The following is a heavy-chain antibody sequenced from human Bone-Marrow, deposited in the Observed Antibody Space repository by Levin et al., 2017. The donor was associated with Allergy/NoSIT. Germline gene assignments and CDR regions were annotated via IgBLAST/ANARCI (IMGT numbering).Heavy chain of an antibody. Sequence: SETLSLTCAVYGGSFSGYYWSWIRQPPGKGLEWIGEINHSGSTIYNPSLKSRVTISVDTSKNQFSLKLSSVTAADTAVYYCASLSRYCSGGSCYLEPGDNWFDPWGQGTLVTVSS. CDR3: ASLSRYCSGGSCYLEPGDNWFDP. V-gene: IGHV4-34*01. CDR2: INHSGST. CDR1: GGSFSGYY. J-gene: IGHJ5*02. D-gene: IGHD2-15*01.